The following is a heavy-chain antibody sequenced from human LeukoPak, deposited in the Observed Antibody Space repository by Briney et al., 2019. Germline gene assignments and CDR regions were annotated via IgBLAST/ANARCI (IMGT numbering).Heavy chain of an antibody. CDR2: INHSGST. CDR3: ARGGRGYKLPYLT. Sequence: SETLSLTCTVSGGSISSSSYYWGWIRQPPGKGLEWIGEINHSGSTNYNPSLKSRVTISVDTSKNQFSLKLSSVTAADTAVYYCARGGRGYKLPYLTWGQGTLVTVSS. D-gene: IGHD2-2*01. V-gene: IGHV4-39*07. CDR1: GGSISSSSYY. J-gene: IGHJ5*02.